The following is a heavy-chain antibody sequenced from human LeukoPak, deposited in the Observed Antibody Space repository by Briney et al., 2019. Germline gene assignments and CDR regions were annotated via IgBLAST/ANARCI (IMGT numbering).Heavy chain of an antibody. J-gene: IGHJ4*02. D-gene: IGHD5-18*01. Sequence: GGSLRLSCAASGFRFSSFEMNWVRLAPGKGLEWVSYISSGGRTMYYADSVKGRFTISRDNAKDSLYLHMNSLGAEDTGVYFCARGASWIQLWQFDHRGQGTQVTVSS. CDR2: ISSGGRTM. CDR3: ARGASWIQLWQFDH. CDR1: GFRFSSFE. V-gene: IGHV3-48*03.